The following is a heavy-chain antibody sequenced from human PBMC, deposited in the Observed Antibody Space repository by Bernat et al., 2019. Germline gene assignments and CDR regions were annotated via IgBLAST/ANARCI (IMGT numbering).Heavy chain of an antibody. CDR2: ISYDGSNK. CDR3: ARDAVIEAAYYGMDV. Sequence: QVQLVESGGGVVQPGRSLRLSCAASGFTFSSYAIHWVRQAPGKGLEWVAVISYDGSNKYYADSVKGRFTISRDNSKNTLYLQMNSLRAEDTAVYYCARDAVIEAAYYGMDVWGQGTTVTVSS. D-gene: IGHD3-10*01. CDR1: GFTFSSYA. J-gene: IGHJ6*02. V-gene: IGHV3-30-3*01.